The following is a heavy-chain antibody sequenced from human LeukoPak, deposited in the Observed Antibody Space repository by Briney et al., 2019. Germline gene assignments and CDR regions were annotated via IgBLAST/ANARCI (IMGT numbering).Heavy chain of an antibody. CDR3: ARAPGYCSGGSCPARKDYFDY. CDR2: ISYDGSNK. Sequence: QPGRSLRLSCAASGFTFSSYAMHWVRQAPGKGLEWVAVISYDGSNKYYADSVKGRFTISRDNSKNTLYLQMNSLRAEDTAVYYCARAPGYCSGGSCPARKDYFDYWGQGTLVTVSS. D-gene: IGHD2-15*01. V-gene: IGHV3-30-3*01. J-gene: IGHJ4*02. CDR1: GFTFSSYA.